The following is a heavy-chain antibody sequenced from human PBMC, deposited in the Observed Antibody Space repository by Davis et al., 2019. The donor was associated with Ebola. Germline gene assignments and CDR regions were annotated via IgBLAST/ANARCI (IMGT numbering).Heavy chain of an antibody. J-gene: IGHJ4*02. D-gene: IGHD6-13*01. CDR1: GFTFSSYS. V-gene: IGHV3-21*01. CDR2: ISSSSSYI. CDR3: ARSKQQLTGPFDY. Sequence: GGFLRLSCAASGFTFSSYSMNWVRQAPGKGLEWVSSISSSSSYIYYADSVKGRFTISRDNAKNSLYLQMNSLRAEDTAVYYCARSKQQLTGPFDYWGQGTLVTVSS.